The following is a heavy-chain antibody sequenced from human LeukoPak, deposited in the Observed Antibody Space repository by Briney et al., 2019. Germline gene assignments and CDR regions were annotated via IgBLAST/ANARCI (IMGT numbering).Heavy chain of an antibody. D-gene: IGHD3-9*01. CDR1: GGSISSYY. CDR2: IYYSGST. J-gene: IGHJ4*02. Sequence: SETLSLTCTVSGGSISSYYWSWIRQPSGKGLEWIGYIYYSGSTNYNPSLKSRVTISVDTSKNQFSLKLSSVTAADTAVYYCARLTSGAYDILTGYYADYWGQGTLVTVSS. CDR3: ARLTSGAYDILTGYYADY. V-gene: IGHV4-59*01.